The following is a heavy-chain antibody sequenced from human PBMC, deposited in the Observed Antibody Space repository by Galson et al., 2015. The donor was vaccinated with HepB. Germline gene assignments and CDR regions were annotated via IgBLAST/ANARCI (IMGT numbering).Heavy chain of an antibody. D-gene: IGHD6-13*01. CDR1: GLTVSNRN. Sequence: SLRLSCAASGLTVSNRNMGWVRQAPGKGLEWVSLLYSGGSTQYADSVKGRFTISRHNSENTPNLQMDSLRPDDTAVYYCARGVGRSWSFDNWGQGTQVTVST. J-gene: IGHJ4*02. CDR3: ARGVGRSWSFDN. CDR2: LYSGGST. V-gene: IGHV3-53*04.